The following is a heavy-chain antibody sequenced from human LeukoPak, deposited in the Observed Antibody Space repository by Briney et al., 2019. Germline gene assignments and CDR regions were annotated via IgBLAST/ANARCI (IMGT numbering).Heavy chain of an antibody. D-gene: IGHD2-15*01. J-gene: IGHJ4*02. CDR3: ATDVQSGGSVYRRGY. CDR2: FDPEDGET. CDR1: GYTLTELS. Sequence: ASVKVSCKVSGYTLTELSMHWVRQAPGKGLEWMGGFDPEDGETIYAQKFQGRVTMTEDTSTDTAYMELSSLRSEDTAVYYCATDVQSGGSVYRRGYWGQGTLVTVSS. V-gene: IGHV1-24*01.